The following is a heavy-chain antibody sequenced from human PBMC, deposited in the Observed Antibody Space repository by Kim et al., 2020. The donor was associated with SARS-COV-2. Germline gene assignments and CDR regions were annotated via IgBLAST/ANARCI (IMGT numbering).Heavy chain of an antibody. V-gene: IGHV1-69*13. CDR3: ARVVRIAAAGTRLDYYYYGMDV. D-gene: IGHD6-13*01. Sequence: SVKVSCKASGGTFSSYAISWVRQAPGQGLEWMGGIIPIFGTANYAQKFQGRVTITADESTSTAYMELSSLRSEDTAVYYCARVVRIAAAGTRLDYYYYGMDVWGQGNTVTVSS. J-gene: IGHJ6*02. CDR2: IIPIFGTA. CDR1: GGTFSSYA.